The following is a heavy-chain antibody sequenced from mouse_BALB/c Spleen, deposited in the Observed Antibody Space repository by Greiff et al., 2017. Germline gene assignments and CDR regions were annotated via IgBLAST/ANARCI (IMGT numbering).Heavy chain of an antibody. V-gene: IGHV8-12*01. CDR1: GFSLSTSGMG. J-gene: IGHJ4*01. CDR3: ARRGAYYYAMDY. CDR2: IYWDDDK. Sequence: QVTLKVSGPGILQPSQTLSLTCSFSGFSLSTSGMGVSWIRQPSGKGLEWLAHIYWDDDKRYNPSLKSRLTISKDTSSNQVFLKITSVDTADTATYYCARRGAYYYAMDYWGQGTSVTVSS.